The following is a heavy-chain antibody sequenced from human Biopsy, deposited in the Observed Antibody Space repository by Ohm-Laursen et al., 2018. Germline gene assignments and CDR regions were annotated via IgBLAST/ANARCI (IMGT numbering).Heavy chain of an antibody. CDR3: AGRGSGGRSFDH. V-gene: IGHV4-59*08. CDR1: GDSINSSY. CDR2: ISDSGST. J-gene: IGHJ4*02. D-gene: IGHD2-15*01. Sequence: SDTLSLTCTVSGDSINSSYWSWIRQPPGKGPEWIGDISDSGSTNYKPSLKSRVIISVDTSKNQFSLNLSSVTAADTAVYYCAGRGSGGRSFDHWGQGTLVTVSS.